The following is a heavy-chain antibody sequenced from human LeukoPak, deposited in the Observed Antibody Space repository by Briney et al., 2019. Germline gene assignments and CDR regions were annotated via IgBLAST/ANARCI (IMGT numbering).Heavy chain of an antibody. J-gene: IGHJ3*02. Sequence: SETLSLTCAVSGCSISSNYRWSLVRQPPGKGVEWVGEIHHSGITNYNQYLKSRVTISVDTSKNQFSLKLSSVTAADTAVYYCARGDRTTTTYYDILTGYTADFYIWGQGTMVTVSS. CDR3: ARGDRTTTTYYDILTGYTADFYI. CDR1: GCSISSNYR. V-gene: IGHV4-4*02. CDR2: IHHSGIT. D-gene: IGHD3-9*01.